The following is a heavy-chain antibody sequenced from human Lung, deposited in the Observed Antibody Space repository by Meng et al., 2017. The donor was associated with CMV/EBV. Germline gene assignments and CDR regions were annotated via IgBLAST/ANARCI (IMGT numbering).Heavy chain of an antibody. CDR1: GYTXTGYY. Sequence: ASXXVSXKASGYTXTGYYMHWVRQAPGQGLEWMGWINPNSGGTNYAQKFQGRVTMTRDTSISTAYMELSRLRSDDTAVYYCAREGYCSSTSRYKNHVSYYYGMDVWXQRTXVTVSS. CDR3: AREGYCSSTSRYKNHVSYYYGMDV. V-gene: IGHV1-2*02. J-gene: IGHJ6*02. CDR2: INPNSGGT. D-gene: IGHD2-2*02.